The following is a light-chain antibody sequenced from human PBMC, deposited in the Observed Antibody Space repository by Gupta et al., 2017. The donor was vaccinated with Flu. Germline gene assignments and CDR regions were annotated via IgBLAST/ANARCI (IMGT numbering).Light chain of an antibody. V-gene: IGKV1-39*01. CDR1: QTITTY. J-gene: IGKJ3*01. Sequence: DVQMTQSPSSLSASVGDRVTITCRASQTITTYLNWYQQRPGKAPKLLIYTASSLQSGVASRFSGSGCGKDFTLTISSLQQEDFATYYCQQSFTTPRFTFGHGTKVDIK. CDR3: QQSFTTPRFT. CDR2: TAS.